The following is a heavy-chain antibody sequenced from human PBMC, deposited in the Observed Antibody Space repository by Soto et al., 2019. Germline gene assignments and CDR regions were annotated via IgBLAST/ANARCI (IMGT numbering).Heavy chain of an antibody. D-gene: IGHD3-3*01. Sequence: GGSLRLSCAASGFTFSSYWMSWVRQAPGKGLEWVANIKQDGSEKYYVDSVKGRFTISRDNAKNSLYLQMNSLRAEDTAVYYCASFWSGFKLPFDYWGQGTLVTVSS. V-gene: IGHV3-7*01. CDR1: GFTFSSYW. CDR2: IKQDGSEK. J-gene: IGHJ4*02. CDR3: ASFWSGFKLPFDY.